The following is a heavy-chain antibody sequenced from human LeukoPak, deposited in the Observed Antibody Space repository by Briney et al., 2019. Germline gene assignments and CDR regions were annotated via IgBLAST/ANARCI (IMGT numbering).Heavy chain of an antibody. J-gene: IGHJ6*02. V-gene: IGHV4-39*07. D-gene: IGHD7-27*01. CDR2: IYYSGST. CDR3: ARVPGASYMDV. CDR1: GGSISSSNYY. Sequence: PSETLSLTCSVSGGSISSSNYYWGWIRQPPGKGLEWIGTIYYSGSTFYNPSLEGRVTISVDTSKNQFSLKLSSATAADTAVYYCARVPGASYMDVWGQGTTVTVSS.